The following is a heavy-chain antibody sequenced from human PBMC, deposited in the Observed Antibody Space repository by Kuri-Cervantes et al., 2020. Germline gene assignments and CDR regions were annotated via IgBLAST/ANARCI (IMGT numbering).Heavy chain of an antibody. D-gene: IGHD6-19*01. J-gene: IGHJ4*02. CDR3: ARDVKRYSSGRAPFDY. CDR1: GGSISSSNW. CDR2: VYHSGSA. Sequence: SETLSLTCAVSGGSISSSNWWSWVRQPPGKGLEWIGEVYHSGSANYNPSLKSRVTISVDKSKNQFSLRLSSVTAADTAVYYCARDVKRYSSGRAPFDYWGQGTLVTVSS. V-gene: IGHV4-4*02.